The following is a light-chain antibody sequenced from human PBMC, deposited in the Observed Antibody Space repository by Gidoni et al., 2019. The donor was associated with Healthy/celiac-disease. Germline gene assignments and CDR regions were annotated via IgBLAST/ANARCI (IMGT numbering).Light chain of an antibody. Sequence: IVLTPSPGTLSLSPGERATLSCRASQSVSSIYLAWYQQKPGQAPRLLIYGASSRATGIPARFSGSGSGTDFTLTISRLEPEDFAVYSCQQYGSSPRTFGQGTKLEIK. CDR2: GAS. CDR1: QSVSSIY. J-gene: IGKJ2*01. CDR3: QQYGSSPRT. V-gene: IGKV3-20*01.